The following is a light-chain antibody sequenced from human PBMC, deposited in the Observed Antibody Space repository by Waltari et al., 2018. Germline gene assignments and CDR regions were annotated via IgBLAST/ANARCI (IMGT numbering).Light chain of an antibody. Sequence: DIQMTQSPSSLSASVGGRVTITCRASQGISNSLAWYQQKPGKAPKLLLYAASRLESGVPSRFSGSGSGTDYTLTISSLQPEDFATYYCQQYYSTPLLTFGGGTKVEIK. J-gene: IGKJ4*01. V-gene: IGKV1-NL1*01. CDR2: AAS. CDR3: QQYYSTPLLT. CDR1: QGISNS.